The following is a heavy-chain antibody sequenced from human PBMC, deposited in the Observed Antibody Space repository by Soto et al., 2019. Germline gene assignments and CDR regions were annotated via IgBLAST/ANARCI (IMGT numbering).Heavy chain of an antibody. D-gene: IGHD3-3*01. CDR3: ARRYCLNTIFGVVGFAP. Sequence: SETLALTCTVSGGSISSGDYYWSWIRQPPGKGLEWIGYIYYSGSTYYNPSLKSRVTISVDTSKNQFSLKLSSVTAADTAVYYCARRYCLNTIFGVVGFAPWGQGTLVTVSS. CDR1: GGSISSGDYY. V-gene: IGHV4-30-4*01. J-gene: IGHJ5*02. CDR2: IYYSGST.